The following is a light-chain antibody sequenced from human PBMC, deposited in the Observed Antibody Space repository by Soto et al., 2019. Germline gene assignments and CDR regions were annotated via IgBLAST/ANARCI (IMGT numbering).Light chain of an antibody. J-gene: IGKJ3*01. CDR3: QQRAKWPPFT. V-gene: IGKV3-11*01. CDR2: DAS. Sequence: EIVLTQSPATLSLSPGERATLSCRASQSVSNYLAWYQQKPGQAPRLLIYDASTRGAGIPARFSGSGSGTDFTLTTISLEPEDVAVYFCQQRAKWPPFTFGPGTKVGIK. CDR1: QSVSNY.